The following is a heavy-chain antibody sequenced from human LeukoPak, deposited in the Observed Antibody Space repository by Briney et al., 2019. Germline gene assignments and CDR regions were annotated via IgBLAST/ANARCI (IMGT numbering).Heavy chain of an antibody. D-gene: IGHD3-16*01. J-gene: IGHJ4*02. CDR3: ARDRLGPLFCVSHFDL. CDR2: INYNGAIT. V-gene: IGHV3-20*04. CDR1: GFTFVDYG. Sequence: GGSLRLSCATSGFTFVDYGLSWVRRAPGKGLEWLCAINYNGAITDYADSVKGRFTISRDNAKNSLYLRMDSLRAEDTALYYCARDRLGPLFCVSHFDLWGQGTLVTVSS.